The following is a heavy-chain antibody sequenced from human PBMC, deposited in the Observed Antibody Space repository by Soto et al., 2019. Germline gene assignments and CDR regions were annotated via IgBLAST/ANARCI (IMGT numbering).Heavy chain of an antibody. CDR1: GFNFAGYA. D-gene: IGHD3-10*01. V-gene: IGHV3-23*01. CDR2: ISGPSYAS. CDR3: AKSPRERGETQFLDW. Sequence: PGGSLRLSCVGSGFNFAGYALAWVRQPPGKGLEWVTSISGPSYASFTADSLRGRFTVYRDNSKDTLFLQMNNLRAEDTAIYYFAKSPRERGETQFLDWWGKGSRLTVSS. J-gene: IGHJ4*02.